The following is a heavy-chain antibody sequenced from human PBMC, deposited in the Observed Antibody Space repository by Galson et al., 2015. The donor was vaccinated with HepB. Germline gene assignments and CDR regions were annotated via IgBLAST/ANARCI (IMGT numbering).Heavy chain of an antibody. J-gene: IGHJ6*04. CDR1: GGTFSRYA. CDR3: ASLLESFRPMDV. CDR2: IIPIFGTA. V-gene: IGHV1-69*13. Sequence: SVKVSCKASGGTFSRYAISWVRQAPGQGLEWMGGIIPIFGTANYAQKFQGRVTITADESTSTAYMELSSLRSEDTAVYYCASLLESFRPMDVWGKGTTVTVSS. D-gene: IGHD3-3*01.